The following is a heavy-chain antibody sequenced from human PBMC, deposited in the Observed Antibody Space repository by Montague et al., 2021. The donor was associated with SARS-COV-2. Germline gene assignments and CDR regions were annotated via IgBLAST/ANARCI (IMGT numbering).Heavy chain of an antibody. D-gene: IGHD1-1*01. Sequence: SETLSLTCTVSGGTVGDYYWNWIRQTPGKGLEWIGYIFYNGYTKYNPSLESRVTLSVDTPGNQFFLSLRSVTASDTATYFCARHSVSEDGTFFRSYFDPWGQGAQVIVSS. CDR3: ARHSVSEDGTFFRSYFDP. CDR2: IFYNGYT. CDR1: GGTVGDYY. J-gene: IGHJ5*02. V-gene: IGHV4-59*08.